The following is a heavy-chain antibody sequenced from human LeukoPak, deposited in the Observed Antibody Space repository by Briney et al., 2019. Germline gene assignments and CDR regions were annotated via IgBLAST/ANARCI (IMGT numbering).Heavy chain of an antibody. J-gene: IGHJ2*01. Sequence: PSETLSLTCAVSGYSISSGHYWGWIRQPPGKGLEWIGTIYYSGSTYYNPSLKSRVTISVYTSKNQFSLKLSSVTAADTAVYYCARRLFHWYFDLWGRGTLVTVSS. V-gene: IGHV4-38-2*01. CDR2: IYYSGST. CDR3: ARRLFHWYFDL. CDR1: GYSISSGHY.